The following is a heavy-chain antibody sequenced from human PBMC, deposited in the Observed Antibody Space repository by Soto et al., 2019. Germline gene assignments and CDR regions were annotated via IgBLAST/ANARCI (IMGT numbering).Heavy chain of an antibody. J-gene: IGHJ4*02. CDR1: GFTFSDHY. Sequence: GGSLRLSCAASGFTFSDHYMDWVRQAPGKGLQWVSSISKSGDSTYYADSVKGRFTTSRDNSKNTLYLQMNSLRAEDTAIYYCAKGSFGFDYWGQGTLVTVSS. CDR3: AKGSFGFDY. CDR2: ISKSGDST. D-gene: IGHD3-10*01. V-gene: IGHV3-23*01.